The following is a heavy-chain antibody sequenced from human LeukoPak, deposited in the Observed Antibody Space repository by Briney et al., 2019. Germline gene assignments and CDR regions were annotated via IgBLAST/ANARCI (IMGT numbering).Heavy chain of an antibody. CDR3: ARDGGYSYLNYFDY. J-gene: IGHJ4*02. CDR1: GDSISTYY. CDR2: ISYSGST. V-gene: IGHV4-59*01. D-gene: IGHD5-18*01. Sequence: SETLSLTCTVSGDSISTYYWSWIRQPPGKGLEWIGYISYSGSTNYNPSVKSRVTISVDTSKNQFSLKLSSVTAADTAVYYCARDGGYSYLNYFDYWGQGTLVTVSS.